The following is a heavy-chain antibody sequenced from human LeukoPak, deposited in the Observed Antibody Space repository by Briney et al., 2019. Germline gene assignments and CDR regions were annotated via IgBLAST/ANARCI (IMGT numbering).Heavy chain of an antibody. CDR2: INANNGGT. CDR1: GYTFSGHY. Sequence: VASVKVSCKASGYTFSGHYIHWVRQAPGQGLEWMGWINANNGGTSYAQKFQGRVSLTRDTSISTAYMEVSRLRADDTALYFCARDRVPFYSSTFKDYYLQYGLDVWGQGTTVTVSS. J-gene: IGHJ6*02. CDR3: ARDRVPFYSSTFKDYYLQYGLDV. D-gene: IGHD6-19*01. V-gene: IGHV1-2*02.